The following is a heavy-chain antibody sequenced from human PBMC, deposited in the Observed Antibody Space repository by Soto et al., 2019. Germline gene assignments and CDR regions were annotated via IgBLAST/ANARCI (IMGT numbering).Heavy chain of an antibody. V-gene: IGHV3-9*01. CDR2: ISWNSGSI. CDR1: GFTFDDYA. J-gene: IGHJ5*01. CDR3: TWFDS. Sequence: EVQLVESGGGLVQPGRSLRLSCAASGFTFDDYAMHWVRQAPGKGLEWVSGISWNSGSIGYADSVKGRFTISRDNAKNSLYLQMNSLRAEDTALYYCTWFDSWGQGTLVTVSS.